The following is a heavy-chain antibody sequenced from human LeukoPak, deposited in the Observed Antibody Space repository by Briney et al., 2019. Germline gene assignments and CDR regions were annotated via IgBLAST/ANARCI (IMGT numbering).Heavy chain of an antibody. CDR3: AKDPREVVAATLDY. J-gene: IGHJ4*02. V-gene: IGHV3-30*02. Sequence: RRSLRLSCAASGFTFSSYGMHWVRQALGKGLEWVAFIRYDGSNKYYADSVKGRFTISRDNSKNTLYLQMNSLRAEDTAVYYCAKDPREVVAATLDYWGQGTLVTVSS. D-gene: IGHD2-15*01. CDR2: IRYDGSNK. CDR1: GFTFSSYG.